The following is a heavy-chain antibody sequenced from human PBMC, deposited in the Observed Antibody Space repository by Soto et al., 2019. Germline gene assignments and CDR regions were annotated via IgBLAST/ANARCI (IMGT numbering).Heavy chain of an antibody. D-gene: IGHD3-10*01. J-gene: IGHJ4*02. CDR1: GFTFSSYA. CDR2: ISASGSKT. Sequence: EVHLLESGGGLVQPGGSLRFSCVASGFTFSSYAMTWVRQAPGKGLEWVSVISASGSKTYYADSVEGRFTISRDNSKNTLYLQMDSLRVEDTAVYFCAKFRGPESFGGYVDYWGQGALVTVSS. V-gene: IGHV3-23*01. CDR3: AKFRGPESFGGYVDY.